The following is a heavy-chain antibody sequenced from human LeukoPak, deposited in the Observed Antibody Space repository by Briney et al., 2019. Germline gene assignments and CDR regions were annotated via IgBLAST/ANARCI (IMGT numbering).Heavy chain of an antibody. V-gene: IGHV1-69*13. CDR3: ARKGFGEYWFDP. CDR2: IIPIFGTA. CDR1: GGTFSSYA. Sequence: ASVKVSCKASGGTFSSYAISWVRQAPGQGLEWMGGIIPIFGTANYAQKFQGRATITADESTSTAYMELSSLRSEDTAVYYCARKGFGEYWFDPWGQGTLVTVSS. J-gene: IGHJ5*02. D-gene: IGHD3-10*01.